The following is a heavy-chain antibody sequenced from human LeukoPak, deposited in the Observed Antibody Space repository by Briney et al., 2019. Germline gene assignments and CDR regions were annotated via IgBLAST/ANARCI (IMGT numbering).Heavy chain of an antibody. J-gene: IGHJ5*02. CDR3: AKSRGGYSYGDNWFDP. CDR2: TSYDGGNK. CDR1: EFTFSTYG. V-gene: IGHV3-30*18. D-gene: IGHD5-18*01. Sequence: GKSLRLSCAAYEFTFSTYGMDWVRQAPGKGLGWVAVTSYDGGNKYYAGSVKGRFTISRDNSKNTLYLQMNRLRAEDTAVYYCAKSRGGYSYGDNWFDPWGQGTPVTVSS.